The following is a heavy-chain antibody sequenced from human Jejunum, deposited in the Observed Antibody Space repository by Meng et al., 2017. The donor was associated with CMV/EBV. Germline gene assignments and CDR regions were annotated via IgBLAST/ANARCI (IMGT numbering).Heavy chain of an antibody. CDR2: INHSGST. D-gene: IGHD2-2*01. Sequence: NWVRQAPGKGLEWIGEINHSGSTRYNPSLKSRVTISVDTSERQFSLKLNSVTAADTAVYYCSGRVDCSSTSCKGDYYGMDVWGQGTTVTVSS. V-gene: IGHV4-34*01. J-gene: IGHJ6*02. CDR3: SGRVDCSSTSCKGDYYGMDV.